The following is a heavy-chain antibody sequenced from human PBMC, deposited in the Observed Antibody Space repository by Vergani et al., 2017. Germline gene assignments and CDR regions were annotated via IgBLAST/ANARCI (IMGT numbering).Heavy chain of an antibody. V-gene: IGHV1-18*04. CDR3: ARDGTGTRIWFGETGRGAFDY. D-gene: IGHD3-10*01. J-gene: IGHJ4*02. Sequence: QVQLVQSGAEVKKPGASVKVSCKASGYTFTSYGISWVRQAPGQGLEWMGWISAYNGNTNYAQKLQGRVTMTTDTSTSTAYMELRSLRSEDTAVYYCARDGTGTRIWFGETGRGAFDYWGQGTLVTVSS. CDR2: ISAYNGNT. CDR1: GYTFTSYG.